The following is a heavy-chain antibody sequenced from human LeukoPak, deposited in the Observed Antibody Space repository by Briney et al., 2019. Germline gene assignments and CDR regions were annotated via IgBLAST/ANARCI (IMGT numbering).Heavy chain of an antibody. V-gene: IGHV3-66*01. D-gene: IGHD5-24*01. J-gene: IGHJ6*03. CDR3: ARGTVGLATISLYYYYMDV. Sequence: QSGGSLRLSCAASGFAVSSNYMSWVRQAPGKGLEWVSVIYSGGSTYYADSVKGRFTISRDNSKNTLYLQMNSLRAEDTAVYYCARGTVGLATISLYYYYMDVWGKGTTVTVSS. CDR2: IYSGGST. CDR1: GFAVSSNY.